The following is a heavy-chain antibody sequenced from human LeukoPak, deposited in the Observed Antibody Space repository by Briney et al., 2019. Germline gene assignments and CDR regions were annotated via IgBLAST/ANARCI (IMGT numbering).Heavy chain of an antibody. CDR1: GYTFTSYG. CDR3: VRDYCSSTSCYRMFGY. V-gene: IGHV1-18*01. D-gene: IGHD2-2*02. J-gene: IGHJ4*02. CDR2: ISAYNGNT. Sequence: ASVKVSCKASGYTFTSYGISWVRQAPGQGLEWMGWISAYNGNTNYAQKLQGRVTMTTDTSTSTAYMELRSLRSDDTAVYYCVRDYCSSTSCYRMFGYWGQGTLVTVSS.